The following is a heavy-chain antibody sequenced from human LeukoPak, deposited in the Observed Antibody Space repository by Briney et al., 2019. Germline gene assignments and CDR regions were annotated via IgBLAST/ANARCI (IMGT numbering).Heavy chain of an antibody. V-gene: IGHV3-74*01. Sequence: QPGGSLRLSCAASGFTFSDYWMHWVRQVPGKGLVWVSRIKCDGSETNYADSVKGRFTISRDNAKNTLFLQMNSLRVEDTAVYYCARGQIGVSVIVHWGQGTLVTVSS. D-gene: IGHD3-22*01. CDR3: ARGQIGVSVIVH. CDR2: IKCDGSET. J-gene: IGHJ5*02. CDR1: GFTFSDYW.